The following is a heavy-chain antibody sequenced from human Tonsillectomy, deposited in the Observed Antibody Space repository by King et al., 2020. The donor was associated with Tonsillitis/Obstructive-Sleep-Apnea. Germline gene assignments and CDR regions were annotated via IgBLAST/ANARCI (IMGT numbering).Heavy chain of an antibody. CDR1: GGSISSSSYY. J-gene: IGHJ5*02. CDR3: GGVYQLLYAGWFDP. D-gene: IGHD2-2*02. Sequence: QLQESGPGLVKPSETLSLTCTVSGGSISSSSYYWGWIRQSPGKGLEWIGSMYYSGRIYYNPSLKSRVTIFVDTFKNQFALKLSSVTAADTAVYYCGGVYQLLYAGWFDPWGQGTLVTVSS. V-gene: IGHV4-39*01. CDR2: MYYSGRI.